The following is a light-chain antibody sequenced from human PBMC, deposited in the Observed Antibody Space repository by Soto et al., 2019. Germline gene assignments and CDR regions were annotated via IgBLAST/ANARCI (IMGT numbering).Light chain of an antibody. V-gene: IGKV3-15*01. J-gene: IGKJ5*01. CDR3: QQYNDWPPVT. CDR1: QSVSSN. Sequence: MTQSPFSFSASTGDRVTITCRASQSVSSNLAWYQQKPGQAPRLLIYGASTRATGIPARFSGRGSGTEFTLTISSLQSEDFAVYYCQQYNDWPPVTFGGGTRLEI. CDR2: GAS.